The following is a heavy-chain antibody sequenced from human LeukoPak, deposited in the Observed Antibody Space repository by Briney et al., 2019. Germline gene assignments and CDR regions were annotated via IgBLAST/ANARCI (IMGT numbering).Heavy chain of an antibody. Sequence: GGSLRLSCAASGFTFSNYAMTWVRQAPGKGLEWVSAISGSGGSTYYADSVKGRFTISRDNSKNTLYLQMNSLRAEDTAVYNCAKDLSNYDFWSGYEANYYFDYWGQGTLVTVSS. CDR1: GFTFSNYA. CDR3: AKDLSNYDFWSGYEANYYFDY. D-gene: IGHD3-3*01. V-gene: IGHV3-23*01. J-gene: IGHJ4*02. CDR2: ISGSGGST.